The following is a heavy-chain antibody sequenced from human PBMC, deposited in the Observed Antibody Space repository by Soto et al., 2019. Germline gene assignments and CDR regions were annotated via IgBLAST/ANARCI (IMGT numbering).Heavy chain of an antibody. CDR2: IYYSGSS. V-gene: IGHV4-30-4*01. Sequence: QVQLQESGPGLEKPSQTLSLTCTVSGGSISNADYYWSWVRQPPGKGLEWIGYIYYSGSSFFNPSLKSRVTMSKDTSKNQFSLRLTSVTAADTAVYYCARAIVVTVGGMDVWGRGTTVTVSS. CDR3: ARAIVVTVGGMDV. D-gene: IGHD5-12*01. J-gene: IGHJ6*02. CDR1: GGSISNADYY.